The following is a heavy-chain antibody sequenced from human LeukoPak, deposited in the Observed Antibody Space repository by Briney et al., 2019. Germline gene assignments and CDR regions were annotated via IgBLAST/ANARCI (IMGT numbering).Heavy chain of an antibody. CDR3: ARGGVSGWSHGAFDI. D-gene: IGHD6-19*01. Sequence: EASVKVFCKASGYTFTSYGISWVRQAPGQGLEWMGWISAYNGNTNYAQKLQGRVTMTTGTSTSTAYMELRSLRSDDTAVYYCARGGVSGWSHGAFDIWGQGTMVTVSS. CDR2: ISAYNGNT. J-gene: IGHJ3*02. CDR1: GYTFTSYG. V-gene: IGHV1-18*04.